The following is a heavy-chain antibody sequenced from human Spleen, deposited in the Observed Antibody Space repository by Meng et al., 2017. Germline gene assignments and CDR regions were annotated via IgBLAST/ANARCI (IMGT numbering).Heavy chain of an antibody. CDR2: INPSGGRT. CDR1: GYTFTRYY. J-gene: IGHJ5*02. D-gene: IGHD4-17*01. CDR3: ARDAYYGDYEINWFDP. V-gene: IGHV1-46*01. Sequence: HVQLVQSGGEVKKPGASVKVSCKASGYTFTRYYMHWVRQAPGQGLEWIGIINPSGGRTTYAQKFQGRVTVTRDTSASTVYMELRSLTSEDTAVYYCARDAYYGDYEINWFDPWGQGTLVTVSS.